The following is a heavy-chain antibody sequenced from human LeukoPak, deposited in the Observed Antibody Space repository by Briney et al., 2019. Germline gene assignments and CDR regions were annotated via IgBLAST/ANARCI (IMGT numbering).Heavy chain of an antibody. Sequence: PSETLSLTCTVSGGSISSYYWSWIRQPAGKGLEWIGRIYTSGSTNYNPSLKSRVTMSVDTSKNQFSLKLSSVTAADTAVYYCAREDPQGFGEFDAFDIWGQGTMVTVSS. V-gene: IGHV4-4*07. J-gene: IGHJ3*02. D-gene: IGHD3-10*01. CDR1: GGSISSYY. CDR2: IYTSGST. CDR3: AREDPQGFGEFDAFDI.